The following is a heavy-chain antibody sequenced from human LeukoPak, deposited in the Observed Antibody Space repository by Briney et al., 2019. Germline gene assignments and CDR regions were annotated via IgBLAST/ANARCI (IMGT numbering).Heavy chain of an antibody. Sequence: GGSLRLSCAASGVTFNTYSMHWVRQAPGKGLEWVTVISYDGSKTYYADSVRGRFTVSRDNSKNTLYLQMNSLRVEDSAVYFCATDGDNRYYYDSTGYPPLDYWGQGTLVPVSS. CDR3: ATDGDNRYYYDSTGYPPLDY. D-gene: IGHD3-22*01. CDR2: ISYDGSKT. J-gene: IGHJ4*02. V-gene: IGHV3-30*03. CDR1: GVTFNTYS.